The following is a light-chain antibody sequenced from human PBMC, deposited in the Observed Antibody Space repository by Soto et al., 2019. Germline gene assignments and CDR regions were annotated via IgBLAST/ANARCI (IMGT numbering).Light chain of an antibody. J-gene: IGKJ2*01. V-gene: IGKV1-9*01. CDR3: QQYGSSPYT. CDR1: QGISSY. Sequence: IPLTQSPSSLSASVGDRVTITCRASQGISSYLAWYQQKPGKAPKLLIYAASTLQSGVPSRFSGSGSGTDFTLTISRLEPEDFAVYYCQQYGSSPYTFGQGTKLEIK. CDR2: AAS.